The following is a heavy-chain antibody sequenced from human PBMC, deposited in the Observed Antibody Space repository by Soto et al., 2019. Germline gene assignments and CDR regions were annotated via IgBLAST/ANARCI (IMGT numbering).Heavy chain of an antibody. CDR3: ARATYYYDSRGYPDF. J-gene: IGHJ6*02. V-gene: IGHV5-10-1*01. Sequence: GASLKISCKGSGYSFTSYWISWVRQMPGKGLEWMGRIDPSDSYTNYSPSFQGHVTISADKSISTAYLQWSSLKASDTAMYYCARATYYYDSRGYPDFWGQGSTVTVSS. CDR1: GYSFTSYW. CDR2: IDPSDSYT. D-gene: IGHD3-22*01.